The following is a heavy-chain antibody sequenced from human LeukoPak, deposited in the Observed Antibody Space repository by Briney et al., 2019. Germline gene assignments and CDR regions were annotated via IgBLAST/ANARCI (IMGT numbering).Heavy chain of an antibody. Sequence: GGSLRLSCAASGFSFSTYFMNWVRQAPGRGLEWVSSIGTTSTYIYYADSVKGRFTISRDNAKNSLYLQMNGLRAEDTAVYYCARDESPRYYDNSDYYPDAFDIWGRGTMVTVSS. CDR3: ARDESPRYYDNSDYYPDAFDI. CDR1: GFSFSTYF. D-gene: IGHD3-22*01. J-gene: IGHJ3*02. V-gene: IGHV3-21*01. CDR2: IGTTSTYI.